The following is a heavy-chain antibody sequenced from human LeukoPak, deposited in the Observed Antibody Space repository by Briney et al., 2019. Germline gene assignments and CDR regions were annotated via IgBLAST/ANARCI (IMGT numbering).Heavy chain of an antibody. CDR3: ARAGYDYGNWFDP. CDR1: GGSISSSSYY. CDR2: IYYSGST. J-gene: IGHJ5*02. V-gene: IGHV4-39*07. Sequence: PSETLSLTCTVSGGSISSSSYYWGWIRQPPGKGLEWIGSIYYSGSTYYNPSLKSRVTISVDTSKNQFSLKLSSVTAADTAVYYCARAGYDYGNWFDPWGQGTLVTVSS. D-gene: IGHD3-16*01.